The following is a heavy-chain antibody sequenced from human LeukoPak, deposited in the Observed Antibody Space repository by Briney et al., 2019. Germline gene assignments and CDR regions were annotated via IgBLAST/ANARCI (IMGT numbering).Heavy chain of an antibody. CDR1: GGSFSGYY. V-gene: IGHV4-34*01. D-gene: IGHD5-18*01. Sequence: SETLSLTCAVYGGSFSGYYWSWIRQPPGKGLEWIGEINHSGSTNYNPSLKSRVTISVDTSKNQFSLKLSSVTDADTAVYYCARAAGGIQLWNNWFDPWGQGTLVTVSS. CDR3: ARAAGGIQLWNNWFDP. J-gene: IGHJ5*02. CDR2: INHSGST.